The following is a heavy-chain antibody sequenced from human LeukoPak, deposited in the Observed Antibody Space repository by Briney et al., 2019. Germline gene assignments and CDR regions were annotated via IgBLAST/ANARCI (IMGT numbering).Heavy chain of an antibody. V-gene: IGHV1-69*02. CDR3: AHSGSYYQYYYGMDV. Sequence: ASVTVSCKASGGTFSSYTISWVRQAPGQGLEWMGRIIPILGMANYAQKFQGRVTITADKSTSTAYMEMSSLTSEDTAVYYCAHSGSYYQYYYGMDVWGQGTTVTVSS. CDR2: IIPILGMA. CDR1: GGTFSSYT. J-gene: IGHJ6*02. D-gene: IGHD3-10*01.